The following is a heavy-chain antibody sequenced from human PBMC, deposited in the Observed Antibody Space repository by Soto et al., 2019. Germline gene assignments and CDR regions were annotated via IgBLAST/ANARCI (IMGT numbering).Heavy chain of an antibody. D-gene: IGHD3-10*01. CDR1: GYTFTSYG. V-gene: IGHV1-18*01. CDR2: ISAYNGNT. Sequence: AASVKVSCKASGYTFTSYGISWVRQAPGQGLEWMGWISAYNGNTNYAQKLQGRVTMTTDTSTSTAYMELRSLRSDDTAVYYCARHYGSGSYLGSYFDYWGQGTLVTVSS. CDR3: ARHYGSGSYLGSYFDY. J-gene: IGHJ4*02.